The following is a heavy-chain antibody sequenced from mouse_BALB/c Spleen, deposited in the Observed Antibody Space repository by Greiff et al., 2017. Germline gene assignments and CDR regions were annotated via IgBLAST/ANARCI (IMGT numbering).Heavy chain of an antibody. J-gene: IGHJ2*01. Sequence: EVKLVESGGGLVKPGGSLKLSCAASGFTFSSYAMSWVRQTPEKRLEWVASISSGGSTYYPDSVKGRFTISRDNARNILYLQMSSLRSEDTAMYYCARGGVRRGYFDYWGQDTTLTVSS. CDR3: ARGGVRRGYFDY. D-gene: IGHD2-14*01. V-gene: IGHV5-6-5*01. CDR2: ISSGGST. CDR1: GFTFSSYA.